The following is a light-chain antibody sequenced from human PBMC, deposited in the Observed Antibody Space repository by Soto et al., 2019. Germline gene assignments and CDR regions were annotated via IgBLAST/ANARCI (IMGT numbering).Light chain of an antibody. CDR1: ISNIGTNY. CDR2: TNN. CDR3: ATLDDSLSASVV. V-gene: IGLV1-47*01. J-gene: IGLJ7*01. Sequence: QSVLTQPPSASGAPGQRVTISCSGSISNIGTNYVYWYQQLPGTAPKLLIYTNNQRPSGVPDRFSGSKSGTSASLAISGLRSEDEATYYCATLDDSLSASVVFGGGTQLTVL.